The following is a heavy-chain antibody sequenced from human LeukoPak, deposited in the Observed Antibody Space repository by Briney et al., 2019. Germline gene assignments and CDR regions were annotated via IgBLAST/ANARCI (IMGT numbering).Heavy chain of an antibody. V-gene: IGHV4-34*01. J-gene: IGHJ4*02. Sequence: PSETLSLTCAVYGGSFSGYYWSWIRQPPGKGLEWIGEINHSGSTNYNPSLKSRVTMSVDTSKNQFSLRLTSVTAADTAVYYCARESGGRYSYMWGQGTLVTVSS. CDR1: GGSFSGYY. CDR2: INHSGST. CDR3: ARESGGRYSYM. D-gene: IGHD5-18*01.